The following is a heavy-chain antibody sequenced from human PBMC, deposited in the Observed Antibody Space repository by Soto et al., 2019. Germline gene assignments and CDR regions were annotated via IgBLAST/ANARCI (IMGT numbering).Heavy chain of an antibody. J-gene: IGHJ5*02. V-gene: IGHV4-59*02. CDR3: ARAEFRNWFDP. CDR1: GGSVSSYY. Sequence: SETLSLTCTVSGGSVSSYYWSWVRQSPGKGLEWIGYIYYSGSTKYRPSLKSRVTISVDKSKNQFSLKLSSVTAADTAVYYCARAEFRNWFDPWGQGTLVTVSS. CDR2: IYYSGST.